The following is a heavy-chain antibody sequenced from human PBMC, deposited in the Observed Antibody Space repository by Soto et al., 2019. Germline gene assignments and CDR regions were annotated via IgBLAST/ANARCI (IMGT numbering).Heavy chain of an antibody. V-gene: IGHV4-30-4*01. CDR2: IYYSGST. CDR3: AREPAPIMTTVTTWGFDY. CDR1: GGSISSGDYY. Sequence: PSETLSLTCTVSGGSISSGDYYWSWIRQPPGKGLEWIGYIYYSGSTYYNPSLKSRVTISVDTSKNQFSLKLSSVTAADTAVYYCAREPAPIMTTVTTWGFDYWGQGTLVTVSS. J-gene: IGHJ4*02. D-gene: IGHD4-17*01.